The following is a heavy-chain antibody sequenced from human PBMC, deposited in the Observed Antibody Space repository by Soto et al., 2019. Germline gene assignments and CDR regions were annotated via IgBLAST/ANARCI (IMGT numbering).Heavy chain of an antibody. CDR1: GGSISSYY. CDR2: IYYSGST. D-gene: IGHD6-13*01. Sequence: SETLSLTCTVSGGSISSYYWSWIRQPPGKGLEWIGYIYYSGSTNYNPSLKSRVTISVDTSKNQFSLKLSSVTAADTVVYYCARVAAAALIDYWGQGTLVTVSS. J-gene: IGHJ4*02. V-gene: IGHV4-59*01. CDR3: ARVAAAALIDY.